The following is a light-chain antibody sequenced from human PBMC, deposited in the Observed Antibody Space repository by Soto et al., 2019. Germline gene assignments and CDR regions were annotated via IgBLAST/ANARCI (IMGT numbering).Light chain of an antibody. CDR3: QQYGDSPLT. CDR2: GAS. Sequence: EIVLTQSPGTLSLSPGERATLSCRASQSVRSSYLAWYQQKPGQAPRLLIYGASSRATGIPDSFSGSGSETDFTLTISRLEPEDFAVYFCQQYGDSPLTFGGGTKVDI. J-gene: IGKJ4*01. CDR1: QSVRSSY. V-gene: IGKV3-20*01.